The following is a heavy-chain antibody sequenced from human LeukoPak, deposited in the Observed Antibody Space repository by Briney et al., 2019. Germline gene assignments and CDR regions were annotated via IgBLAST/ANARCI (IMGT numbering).Heavy chain of an antibody. Sequence: SETLSLTCTVSGGSISSGSYYWRWIRQPPGKGLGWIGSIYYGGSTYFNPSLKSRVTISLDTSKSQFALKLSSVTATDTAVYYCARREGGREFYYWGQGTLVTVSS. J-gene: IGHJ4*02. CDR2: IYYGGST. CDR3: ARREGGREFYY. V-gene: IGHV4-39*06. D-gene: IGHD3-16*01. CDR1: GGSISSGSYY.